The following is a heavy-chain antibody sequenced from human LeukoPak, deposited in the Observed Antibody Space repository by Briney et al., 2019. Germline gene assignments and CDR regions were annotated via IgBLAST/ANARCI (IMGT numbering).Heavy chain of an antibody. J-gene: IGHJ4*02. V-gene: IGHV1-69*04. CDR1: GGTFSSYA. CDR3: AREGSSGWSGY. CDR2: IIPILGIA. Sequence: SVKVSCKASGGTFSSYAISWVRQAPGQGLEWMGRIIPILGIANYAQKLQGRVTITADKSTSTAYMELSSLRSEDTAVYYCAREGSSGWSGYWGQGTLVTVSS. D-gene: IGHD6-19*01.